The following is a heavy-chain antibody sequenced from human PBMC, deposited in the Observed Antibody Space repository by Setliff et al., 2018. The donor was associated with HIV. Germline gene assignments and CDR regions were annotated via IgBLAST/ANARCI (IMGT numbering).Heavy chain of an antibody. V-gene: IGHV3-48*04. CDR3: ARDPYPYGDYGDWYFDL. CDR1: GFTLSDYW. D-gene: IGHD4-17*01. CDR2: ISSSSSTI. Sequence: GGSLRLSCAASGFTLSDYWMHWVRQAPGKGLEWVSYISSSSSTIYYADSVKGRFTISRDNAKNSLYLQMNSLRAEDTAVYYCARDPYPYGDYGDWYFDLWGRGTLVTVSS. J-gene: IGHJ2*01.